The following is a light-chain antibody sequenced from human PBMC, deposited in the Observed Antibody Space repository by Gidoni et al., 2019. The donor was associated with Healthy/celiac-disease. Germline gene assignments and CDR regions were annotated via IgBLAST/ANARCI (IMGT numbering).Light chain of an antibody. CDR2: PDS. J-gene: IGLJ2*01. CDR3: QAWDSSTAV. CDR1: KLGDKY. Sequence: YELTQPPSVSVSPGQTASITCSVDKLGDKYACWYQPKPGQSPVLVIYPDSKRPSGIPERFSGSNSGNTATLTISGTQAMDEADYYCQAWDSSTAVFGGGTKLTVL. V-gene: IGLV3-1*01.